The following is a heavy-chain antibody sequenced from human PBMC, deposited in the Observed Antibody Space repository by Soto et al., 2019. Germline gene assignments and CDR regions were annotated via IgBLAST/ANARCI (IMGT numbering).Heavy chain of an antibody. CDR2: INHSGST. Sequence: QVQLQQWGAGLLKPSETLSLTCAVYGGSVSGYYWSWIRQPPGKGLEWIGEINHSGSTNYNPSLKSRVTISVDTSKNQFSLKLSSVTAADTAVYYCARGLGLSWGQGTLVTVSS. CDR1: GGSVSGYY. V-gene: IGHV4-34*01. J-gene: IGHJ5*02. CDR3: ARGLGLS. D-gene: IGHD2-2*01.